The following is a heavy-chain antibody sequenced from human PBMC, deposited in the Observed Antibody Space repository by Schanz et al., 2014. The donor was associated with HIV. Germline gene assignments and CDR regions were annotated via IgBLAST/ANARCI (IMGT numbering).Heavy chain of an antibody. Sequence: EVQLLESGGGLVQPGGSLRISCVASGFSFLRYEMSWVRQAPGKGLEWLSTLSASGGSTYYADSVLARFTISRDNSKNTLFLQINGLRAEDTAVYYCARDGGEVWGQGTTVTVSS. CDR1: GFSFLRYE. CDR3: ARDGGEV. CDR2: LSASGGST. V-gene: IGHV3-23*01. D-gene: IGHD3-16*01. J-gene: IGHJ6*02.